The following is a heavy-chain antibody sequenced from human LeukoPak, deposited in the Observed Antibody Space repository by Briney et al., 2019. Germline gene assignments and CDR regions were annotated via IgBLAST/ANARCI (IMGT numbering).Heavy chain of an antibody. CDR1: GYTFTSYA. Sequence: ASVKVSCKASGYTFTSYAMHWVRQAPGQRLEWMGWINAGNGNTKYSQKFQGRVTITRDTSASTAYMELSSLRSEDTAVYYCAGDRFGSSTSRVNYYYYYGMDVWGKGTTVTVSS. J-gene: IGHJ6*04. V-gene: IGHV1-3*01. D-gene: IGHD2-2*01. CDR2: INAGNGNT. CDR3: AGDRFGSSTSRVNYYYYYGMDV.